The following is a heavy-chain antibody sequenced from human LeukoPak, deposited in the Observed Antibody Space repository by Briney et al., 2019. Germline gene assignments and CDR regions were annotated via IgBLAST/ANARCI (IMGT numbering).Heavy chain of an antibody. D-gene: IGHD6-6*01. Sequence: SETLSLTCAVYGGSFSVYYWGWIRQPPGKGLEWIGSIYYSGSTYYNPSLKSRVTISLDTSKNQFSLKLSSVTAADTAIYYCARDFSSSSTVYYYYYMDVWGKGTTVTVSS. CDR1: GGSFSVYY. CDR2: IYYSGST. V-gene: IGHV4-34*01. CDR3: ARDFSSSSTVYYYYYMDV. J-gene: IGHJ6*03.